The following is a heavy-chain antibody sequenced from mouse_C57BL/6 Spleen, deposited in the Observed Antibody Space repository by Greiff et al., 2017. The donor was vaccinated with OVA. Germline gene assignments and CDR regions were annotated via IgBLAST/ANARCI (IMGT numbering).Heavy chain of an antibody. D-gene: IGHD1-1*01. Sequence: QVQLQQPGAELVKPGASVKLSCKASGYTFTSYWMQWVKQRPGQGLEWIGAIDPSDSYTNYNQKFKGKATLTVATSSSTADMQLSSLTSEDSAVYYCARKGVDYYGSSYGYFDVWGTGTTVTVSS. CDR1: GYTFTSYW. CDR2: IDPSDSYT. CDR3: ARKGVDYYGSSYGYFDV. V-gene: IGHV1-50*01. J-gene: IGHJ1*03.